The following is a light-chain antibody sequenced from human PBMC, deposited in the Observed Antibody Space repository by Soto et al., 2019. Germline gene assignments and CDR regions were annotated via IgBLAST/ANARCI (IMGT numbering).Light chain of an antibody. CDR2: LGS. CDR1: QSLLHSNGYNF. J-gene: IGKJ2*01. V-gene: IGKV2-28*01. Sequence: DLVMTQSPLSLPVTPGEPASISCRSSQSLLHSNGYNFLDWYLQKPGQSPQLLIYLGSNRASGGSDRFSGSGSGTDFTLKFSRVLFLDVRLYSCTKPLPAPPHTLAQGT. CDR3: TKPLPAPPHT.